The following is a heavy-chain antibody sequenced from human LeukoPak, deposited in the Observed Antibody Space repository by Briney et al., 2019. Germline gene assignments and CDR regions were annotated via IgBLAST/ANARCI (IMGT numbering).Heavy chain of an antibody. CDR2: IYYSGSA. Sequence: SQTLSLTCTVSGGSVSSGSYYWSWIRQPPGKGLEWIGSIYYSGSANYNPSLKSRVTISLDTSKNQFPLKLSSVTAADTAVYFCARDVGDGYNSGWGQGTLVTVSS. D-gene: IGHD5-24*01. V-gene: IGHV4-61*01. J-gene: IGHJ4*02. CDR3: ARDVGDGYNSG. CDR1: GGSVSSGSYY.